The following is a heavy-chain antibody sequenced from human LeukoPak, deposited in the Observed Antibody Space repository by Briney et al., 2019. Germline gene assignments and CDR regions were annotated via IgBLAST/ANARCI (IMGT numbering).Heavy chain of an antibody. CDR1: GGTLSSYA. J-gene: IGHJ3*02. CDR2: IIPIFGTA. Sequence: ASVKVSCKASGGTLSSYAISWVRQAPGQGLEWMGGIIPIFGTANYAQKFQGRVTITADESTSTAYMELSSLRSEDTAVYYCARGTQTTVTAFDAFDIWGQGTMVTVSS. D-gene: IGHD4-11*01. V-gene: IGHV1-69*01. CDR3: ARGTQTTVTAFDAFDI.